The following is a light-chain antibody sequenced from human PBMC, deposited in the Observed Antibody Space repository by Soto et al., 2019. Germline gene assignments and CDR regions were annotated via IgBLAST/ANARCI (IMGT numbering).Light chain of an antibody. Sequence: QSVLTQPASVSGSPGQSITISCTGTSSDFGGYDYVSWYQQHPGKAPKLMIYDVSNRPSGVSNRFSGSKSGNTASLTISGLQAEDEADYYCSSYTSSSNLVVCGTGTKVTVL. J-gene: IGLJ1*01. CDR3: SSYTSSSNLVV. CDR1: SSDFGGYDY. CDR2: DVS. V-gene: IGLV2-14*01.